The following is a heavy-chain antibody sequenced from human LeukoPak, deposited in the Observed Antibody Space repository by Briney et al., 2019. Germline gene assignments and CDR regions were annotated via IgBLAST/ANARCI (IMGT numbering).Heavy chain of an antibody. V-gene: IGHV3-23*01. D-gene: IGHD1-1*01. Sequence: GGTLRLSCAASGFTFSNFGMSRVRQAPGTGLKWVSTITGSDDRTYYADSVKGRFTISRDYSRNTMHFQMNSLRAEDTAVYYCAKDLQYNNWYFTYWGQGTLVSVSS. CDR3: AKDLQYNNWYFTY. CDR1: GFTFSNFG. J-gene: IGHJ4*02. CDR2: ITGSDDRT.